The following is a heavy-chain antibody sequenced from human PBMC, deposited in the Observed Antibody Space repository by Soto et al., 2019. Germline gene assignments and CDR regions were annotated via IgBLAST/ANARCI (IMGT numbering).Heavy chain of an antibody. V-gene: IGHV3-30*18. CDR2: ISYDGSNK. Sequence: PGGSLRLSCAASGFTFSSYGMHWVRQAPGKGLEWVAVISYDGSNKYYADSVKGRFTISRDNSKNTLYLQMNSLRAEDTAVYYCAKGIPYYQLLGGPDYWGQGTLVTVSS. CDR1: GFTFSSYG. CDR3: AKGIPYYQLLGGPDY. J-gene: IGHJ4*02. D-gene: IGHD2-2*01.